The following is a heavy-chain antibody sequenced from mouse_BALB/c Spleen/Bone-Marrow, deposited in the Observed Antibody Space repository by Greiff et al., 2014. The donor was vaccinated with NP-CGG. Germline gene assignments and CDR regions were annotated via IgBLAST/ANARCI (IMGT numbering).Heavy chain of an antibody. J-gene: IGHJ1*01. V-gene: IGHV1-62-2*01. CDR3: ARHESCGNYLYFDV. CDR1: GYTFTEYI. D-gene: IGHD2-1*01. Sequence: VMLVESGAGLVKPGASVKLSCKASGYTFTEYIIHWVKQRSGQGLEWIGWFYPGSGSIKYNEKFKDKATLTADKSSSTVYMELSRLTSEDSAVYFCARHESCGNYLYFDVWGAGTTVTVSS. CDR2: FYPGSGSI.